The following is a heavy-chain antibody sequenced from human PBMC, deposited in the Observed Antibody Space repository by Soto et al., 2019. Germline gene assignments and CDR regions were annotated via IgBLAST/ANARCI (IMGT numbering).Heavy chain of an antibody. J-gene: IGHJ4*02. D-gene: IGHD5-18*01. CDR2: IKQDGSEK. CDR3: ARDEYSYGYSDY. CDR1: EFTFSNYA. V-gene: IGHV3-7*01. Sequence: GGSLRLSCAASEFTFSNYAMSWVRQAPGKGLEWVANIKQDGSEKYYVDSVKGRFTISGDNAKNSLYLQMNSLRAEDTAVYYCARDEYSYGYSDYWGQGTLVTVSS.